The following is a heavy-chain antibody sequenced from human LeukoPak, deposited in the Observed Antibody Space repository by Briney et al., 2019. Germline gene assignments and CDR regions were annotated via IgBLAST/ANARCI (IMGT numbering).Heavy chain of an antibody. Sequence: PSETLSLTCTVSGGSISSYYWSWNRQPAGKGLEWIGRIYTSGSTNYNPSLKSRVTMSVDTSKNQFSLKLSSVTAADTAVYYCARGGSSNRYYYYGMDVWGQGTTVTVSS. CDR1: GGSISSYY. J-gene: IGHJ6*02. V-gene: IGHV4-4*07. CDR3: ARGGSSNRYYYYGMDV. CDR2: IYTSGST. D-gene: IGHD2-15*01.